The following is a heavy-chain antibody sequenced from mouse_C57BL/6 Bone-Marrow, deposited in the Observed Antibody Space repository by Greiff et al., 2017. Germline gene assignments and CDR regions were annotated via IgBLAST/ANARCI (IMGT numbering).Heavy chain of an antibody. CDR1: GFSLTSYG. D-gene: IGHD1-1*01. Sequence: VQLQESGPGLVAPSQSLSITCTVSGFSLTSYGVDWVRPSPGKGLEWLGVIWGVGSTNYNSALKSRLSISKDNSKSQVFLKMNSLQTDDTAMYYCARDYGSSYGYWYFDVWGTGTTVTVSS. J-gene: IGHJ1*03. CDR3: ARDYGSSYGYWYFDV. CDR2: IWGVGST. V-gene: IGHV2-6*01.